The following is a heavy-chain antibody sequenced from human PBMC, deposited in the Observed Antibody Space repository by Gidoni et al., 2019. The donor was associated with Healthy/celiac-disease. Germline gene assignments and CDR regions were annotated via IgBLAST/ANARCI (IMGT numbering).Heavy chain of an antibody. CDR1: GGSISSSSYY. D-gene: IGHD2-15*01. V-gene: IGHV4-39*01. Sequence: QLQLQESGPGLVKPSETLSLTCTVSGGSISSSSYYWGWIRQPPGKGLEWIGSIYYSGSTYYNPSLKSRVTISVDTSKNQFSLKLSSVTAADTAVYYCARPSGYDRYYGMDVWGQGTTVTVSS. CDR3: ARPSGYDRYYGMDV. J-gene: IGHJ6*02. CDR2: IYYSGST.